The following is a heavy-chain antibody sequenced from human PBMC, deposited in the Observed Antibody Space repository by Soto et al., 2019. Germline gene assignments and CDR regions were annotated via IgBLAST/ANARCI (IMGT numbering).Heavy chain of an antibody. Sequence: GGSLRLSCAASGFTFSSYAMSWVRQAPGKGLEWVSAISGSGGSTYYADSVKGRFTISRDNAKNTLYLQMNSLRAEDTAVYYCARDKQMDSSGYPIDYWGQGTLVTVSS. CDR3: ARDKQMDSSGYPIDY. V-gene: IGHV3-23*01. D-gene: IGHD3-22*01. CDR1: GFTFSSYA. J-gene: IGHJ4*02. CDR2: ISGSGGST.